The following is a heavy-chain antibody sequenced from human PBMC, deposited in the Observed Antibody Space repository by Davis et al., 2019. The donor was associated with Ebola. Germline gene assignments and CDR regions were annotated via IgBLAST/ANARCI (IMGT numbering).Heavy chain of an antibody. CDR1: GGSVSSGSYY. Sequence: MPSETLSLTCTVSGGSVSSGSYYWSWIRQPPGKGLEWIGYIYYSGSTYYNPSLKSRVTISIDTSKNQFSLKLSSVTAADTAVYYCARGLSGGSWPTAIRFDPWGQGTLVTVSS. CDR2: IYYSGST. D-gene: IGHD2-15*01. V-gene: IGHV4-61*01. J-gene: IGHJ5*02. CDR3: ARGLSGGSWPTAIRFDP.